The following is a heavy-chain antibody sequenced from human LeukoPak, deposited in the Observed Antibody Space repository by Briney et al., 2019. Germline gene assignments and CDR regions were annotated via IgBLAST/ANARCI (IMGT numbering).Heavy chain of an antibody. J-gene: IGHJ6*03. Sequence: ASVKVSCKASGYTFTGYHMHWVRQAPGQGLEWMGWINPNSGGTNYAQKFQGRVTMTRDTSISTAYMELSRLRSDDTAVYYCARDRLVVVPAAIRGYYMDVWGKGTTVSVSS. D-gene: IGHD2-2*02. CDR1: GYTFTGYH. V-gene: IGHV1-2*02. CDR3: ARDRLVVVPAAIRGYYMDV. CDR2: INPNSGGT.